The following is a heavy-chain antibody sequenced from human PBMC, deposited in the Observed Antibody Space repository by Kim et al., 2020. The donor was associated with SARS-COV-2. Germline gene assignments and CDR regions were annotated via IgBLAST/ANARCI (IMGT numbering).Heavy chain of an antibody. Sequence: GGSLRLSCAASGFTFSSYGMHWVRQAPGKGLEWVAVISYDGSKTYYADSVKGRFTISRDNSKNTLNLQMSSLRPEDTAVYFCAKDLSYCTGDSCYSADS. D-gene: IGHD2-15*01. V-gene: IGHV3-30*18. CDR2: ISYDGSKT. CDR3: AKDLSYCTGDSCYSADS. CDR1: GFTFSSYG. J-gene: IGHJ5*01.